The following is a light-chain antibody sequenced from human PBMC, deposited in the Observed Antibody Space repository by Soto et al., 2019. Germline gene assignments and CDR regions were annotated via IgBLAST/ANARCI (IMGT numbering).Light chain of an antibody. CDR2: SNN. V-gene: IGLV1-44*01. CDR3: AAWDDTLNGWV. J-gene: IGLJ3*02. CDR1: SSNIGSKT. Sequence: QSALTQPPSASGTPGQRVTISCSGSSSNIGSKTVNWYQQLPGTAPKVLIYSNNQRPSGVPDRFSGSKSGTSGSLAISGLQSEDEADYYCAAWDDTLNGWVFGGGTKVTVL.